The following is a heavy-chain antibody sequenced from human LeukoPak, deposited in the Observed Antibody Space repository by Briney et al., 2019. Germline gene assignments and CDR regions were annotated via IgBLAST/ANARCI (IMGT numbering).Heavy chain of an antibody. V-gene: IGHV4-39*01. CDR3: ARQCVPIRSKSNWFGP. CDR1: GVSISDSNYHWDY. Sequence: SETLSLTCSVSGVSISDSNYHWDYWGWIRQPPGKGLERIGSISYDGTTHYSPSLQSRVSISVDTSKNQFSLKLNSLTAADTAIYYCARQCVPIRSKSNWFGPWGQGTLVSVSS. J-gene: IGHJ5*02. D-gene: IGHD5/OR15-5a*01. CDR2: ISYDGTT.